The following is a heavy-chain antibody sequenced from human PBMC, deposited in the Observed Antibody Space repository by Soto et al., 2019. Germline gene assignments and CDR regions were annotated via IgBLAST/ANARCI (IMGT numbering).Heavy chain of an antibody. CDR1: GGSISSGGYY. V-gene: IGHV4-31*03. CDR3: AREGGIVGATAADY. Sequence: PSETLSLTCTVSGGSISSGGYYWSWIRQHPGKGLEWIGYIFYSGSTYYNPSLKSRVTLSVDTSKNQFSLKLSSVTAADTAVYYCAREGGIVGATAADYWGQGTLVTV. J-gene: IGHJ4*02. D-gene: IGHD1-26*01. CDR2: IFYSGST.